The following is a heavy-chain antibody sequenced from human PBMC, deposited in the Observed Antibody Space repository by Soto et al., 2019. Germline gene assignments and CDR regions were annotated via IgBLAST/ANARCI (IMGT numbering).Heavy chain of an antibody. CDR1: GFTVSSDY. V-gene: IGHV3-53*01. CDR2: TYTGGST. J-gene: IGHJ5*02. D-gene: IGHD4-17*01. CDR3: AGAYGGNAALFDP. Sequence: EVQLVESGGGLIQPGGSLRRSCAASGFTVSSDYMSWVRQAPGKGLEWVSVTYTGGSTYSADSVKGRFTFSRDNSKNPLYLQLNSLRAEDTAVYYCAGAYGGNAALFDPWGQGTLVTVSS.